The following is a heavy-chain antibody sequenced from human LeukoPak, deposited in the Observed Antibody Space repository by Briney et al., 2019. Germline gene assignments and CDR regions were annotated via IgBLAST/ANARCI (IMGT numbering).Heavy chain of an antibody. V-gene: IGHV7-4-1*02. CDR2: IHPSTGNP. J-gene: IGHJ4*02. CDR3: ARAFQSLGGLSLPDY. Sequence: ASVKVSRKASGYTFTNYAMNWVRQAPGQGLEWMGWIHPSTGNPAYAQGFTGRFVFSLDTSVSTTYMEISSLKADDTAVYFCARAFQSLGGLSLPDYWGQGTLVTVSS. D-gene: IGHD3-16*02. CDR1: GYTFTNYA.